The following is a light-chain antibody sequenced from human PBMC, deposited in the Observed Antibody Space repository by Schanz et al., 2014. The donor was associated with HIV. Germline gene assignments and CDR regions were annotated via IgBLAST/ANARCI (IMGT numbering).Light chain of an antibody. J-gene: IGLJ1*01. CDR2: DNT. CDR1: SSNIGNNY. Sequence: QSVLTQPPSVSAAPGQMVTISCSGSSSNIGNNYVSWYQQLPGTAPKLLISDNTKRPSGIPDRFSGSKSGTSATLAITGLQAEDEGDYYCLSYDISLSSYVFGSGTKLTVL. V-gene: IGLV1-51*01. CDR3: LSYDISLSSYV.